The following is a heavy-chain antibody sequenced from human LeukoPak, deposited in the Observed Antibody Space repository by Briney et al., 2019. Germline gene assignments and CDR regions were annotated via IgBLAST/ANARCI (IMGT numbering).Heavy chain of an antibody. D-gene: IGHD2-15*01. CDR3: ARALGYCSGGSCYRYYFDY. J-gene: IGHJ4*02. Sequence: GASVKVSCKASGYTFTSYDINWVRRATGQGLEWMGWMNPNSGNTGYAQKFQGRVTMTRNTSISTAYMELSSLRSEDTAVYYCARALGYCSGGSCYRYYFDYWGQGTLVTVSS. V-gene: IGHV1-8*01. CDR1: GYTFTSYD. CDR2: MNPNSGNT.